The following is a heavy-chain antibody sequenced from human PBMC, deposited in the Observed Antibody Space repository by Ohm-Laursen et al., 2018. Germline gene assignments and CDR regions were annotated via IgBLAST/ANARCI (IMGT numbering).Heavy chain of an antibody. D-gene: IGHD1-1*01. CDR2: ISRGSDII. V-gene: IGHV3-48*01. CDR3: ARDNEPL. J-gene: IGHJ4*02. CDR1: GFTFSSYG. Sequence: SLRLSCAASGFTFSSYGMHWVRQAPGKGLEWVSYISRGSDIIYYADSVRGRFTISRDNAKNSVYLQMNSLRAEDTAVYYCARDNEPLWGQGTLVTVSS.